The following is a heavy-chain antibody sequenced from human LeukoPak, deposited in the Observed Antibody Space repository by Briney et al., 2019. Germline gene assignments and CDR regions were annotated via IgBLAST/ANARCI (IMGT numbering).Heavy chain of an antibody. J-gene: IGHJ4*02. CDR3: ARTSSGYYDILTGYYH. D-gene: IGHD3-9*01. CDR2: INPNSGGT. V-gene: IGHV1-2*02. CDR1: GYTFTGYY. Sequence: GASVKVSCKASGYTFTGYYMHWVRQAPGQGLEWMGWINPNSGGTNYAQKFQGRVTMTRDTSISTAYMELSRLRSDDTAVYYCARTSSGYYDILTGYYHGGQGTLVTVSS.